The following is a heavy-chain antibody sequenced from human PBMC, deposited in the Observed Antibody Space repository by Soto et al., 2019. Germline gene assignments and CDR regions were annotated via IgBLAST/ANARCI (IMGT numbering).Heavy chain of an antibody. D-gene: IGHD3-3*01. V-gene: IGHV4-31*03. Sequence: PSETLSLTCTVSGGSISSGGYYWSWIRQHPGKGLEWIGYIYYSGSTYYNPSLKSRVTISVDTSKNQFSLKLSSVTAADTAVYYCARGPRYDFWSGYFDYWGQGTLVTVSS. CDR3: ARGPRYDFWSGYFDY. CDR2: IYYSGST. CDR1: GGSISSGGYY. J-gene: IGHJ4*02.